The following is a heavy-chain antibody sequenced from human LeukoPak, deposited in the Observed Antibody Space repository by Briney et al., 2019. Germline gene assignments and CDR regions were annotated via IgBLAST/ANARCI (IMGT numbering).Heavy chain of an antibody. V-gene: IGHV2-70*11. CDR1: GFSLSTSGMC. CDR3: ARGDSSGYYPNWYFDL. J-gene: IGHJ2*01. CDR2: IDWDDDK. D-gene: IGHD3-22*01. Sequence: ESGPALVKPTQTLTLTCIFSGFSLSTSGMCVSWIRQPPGKALEWLARIDWDDDKYYSTSLKTRLTISKDTSKNQVVLTMTNMDPVDTATYYCARGDSSGYYPNWYFDLWGRGTLVTVSS.